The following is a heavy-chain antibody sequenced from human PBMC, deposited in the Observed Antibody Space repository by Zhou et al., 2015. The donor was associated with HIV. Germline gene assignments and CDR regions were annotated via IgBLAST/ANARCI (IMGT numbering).Heavy chain of an antibody. CDR3: ARSLVGGTAMVRWLFDI. D-gene: IGHD5-18*01. CDR1: GGTFSSYA. J-gene: IGHJ3*02. Sequence: QVQLVQSGAEVKKPGSSVKVSCKASGGTFSSYAISWVRQAPGQGLEWMGGIIPIFGTANYAQKFQGRVTITADESTSTAYMELSSLRSEDTAVYYCARSLVGGTAMVRWLFDIWGQGDNGHRLF. V-gene: IGHV1-69*01. CDR2: IIPIFGTA.